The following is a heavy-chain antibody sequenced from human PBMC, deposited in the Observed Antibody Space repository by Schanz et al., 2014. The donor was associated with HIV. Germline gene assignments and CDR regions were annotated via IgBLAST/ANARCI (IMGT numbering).Heavy chain of an antibody. J-gene: IGHJ4*02. CDR1: GFIFSNYG. D-gene: IGHD6-19*01. CDR3: AKGLRQWLVLGVSDY. CDR2: KSYDGSNK. V-gene: IGHV3-30*18. Sequence: GQLVESGGGVVQPGRSLRLSCAVSGFIFSNYGLHWVRQAPSKGQEWVAVKSYDGSNKYYADSVKGRFTIARDNSKNTLYLQMNSLRAEDTAVYYCAKGLRQWLVLGVSDYWGQGTLVTVSS.